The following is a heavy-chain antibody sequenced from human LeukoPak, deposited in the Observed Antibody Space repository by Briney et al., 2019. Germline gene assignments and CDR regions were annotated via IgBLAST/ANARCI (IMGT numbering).Heavy chain of an antibody. CDR3: TKRVKYGGTWDHFAD. D-gene: IGHD1-26*01. CDR2: VNADGGNT. Sequence: GGSLRLSCAASGFTFDNYRMSWVRQAPGKGLEWVSTVNADGGNTYYADSVKGRFTISRDNSKSTLILQINSLRGEDTAMYYCTKRVKYGGTWDHFADWGQGTLVTVSS. CDR1: GFTFDNYR. V-gene: IGHV3-23*01. J-gene: IGHJ4*02.